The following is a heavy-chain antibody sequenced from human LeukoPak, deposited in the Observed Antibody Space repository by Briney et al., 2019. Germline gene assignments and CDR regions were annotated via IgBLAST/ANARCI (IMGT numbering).Heavy chain of an antibody. CDR1: VYTFSDYY. V-gene: IGHV1-2*02. CDR3: ARHNYDFDFDS. D-gene: IGHD3-3*01. CDR2: ISPKSGGT. J-gene: IGHJ4*02. Sequence: ASVKVSCKSSVYTFSDYYIHWVRQAPGQGLEWMGWISPKSGGTNYAQNFQGRVTMTRDTSINTAYMELSRLRPHDTAVYYCARHNYDFDFDSWGQGALVAVSS.